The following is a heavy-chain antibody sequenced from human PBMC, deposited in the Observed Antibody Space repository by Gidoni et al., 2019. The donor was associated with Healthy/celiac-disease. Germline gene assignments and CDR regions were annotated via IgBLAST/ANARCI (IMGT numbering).Heavy chain of an antibody. CDR2: IYHSGST. CDR1: GGSISSSNW. CDR3: ARGNNPLDFWSGRIKTKTYYYGMDV. V-gene: IGHV4-4*02. D-gene: IGHD3-3*01. J-gene: IGHJ6*02. Sequence: QVQLQESGPGLVKPSGTLSPTCAVSGGSISSSNWWSWVRQPPGKGLEWIGEIYHSGSTNYNPSLKSRVTISVDKSKNQFSLKLSSVTAADTAVYYCARGNNPLDFWSGRIKTKTYYYGMDVWGQGTTVTVSS.